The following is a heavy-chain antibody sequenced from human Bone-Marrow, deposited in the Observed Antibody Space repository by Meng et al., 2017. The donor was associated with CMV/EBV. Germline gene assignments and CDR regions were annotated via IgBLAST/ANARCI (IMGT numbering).Heavy chain of an antibody. J-gene: IGHJ5*02. CDR2: ISGSSNYM. CDR3: ARGTGTIITPMAS. Sequence: FNDFSMNWVRQAPGKGLEWVSYISGSSNYMYYAEPVKGRFTISRDNAKNTLHLQMTGLRAEDTALYYCARGTGTIITPMASWGQGTLVTASS. D-gene: IGHD3-22*01. V-gene: IGHV3-21*01. CDR1: FNDFS.